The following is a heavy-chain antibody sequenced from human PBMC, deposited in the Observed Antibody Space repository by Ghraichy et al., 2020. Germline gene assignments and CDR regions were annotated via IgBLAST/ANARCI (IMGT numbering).Heavy chain of an antibody. CDR2: IYSGGST. Sequence: LSLTCVASGFTVSSNYMSWVRQAPGKGLEWVSVIYSGGSTYYADSVKGRFTISKDNTKNTLYLQMNSLRAEDTAVYYCARGRGYSVYPFDYWGQGTLVTVSS. D-gene: IGHD5/OR15-5a*01. J-gene: IGHJ4*02. CDR3: ARGRGYSVYPFDY. CDR1: GFTVSSNY. V-gene: IGHV3-53*01.